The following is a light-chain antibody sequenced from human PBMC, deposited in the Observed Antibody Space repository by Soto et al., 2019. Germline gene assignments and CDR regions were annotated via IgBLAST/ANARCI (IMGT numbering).Light chain of an antibody. J-gene: IGLJ2*01. Sequence: QSVLRQPPSASGTPRLSVTISCSGSTSNIGSSSVYWYQQLPGTAPKVFIYENNRRPSGVPDRFSGSKSGTSASLAISGLRSEDEADYYCATWDDSLSGPVFGGGTKLTVL. V-gene: IGLV1-47*01. CDR3: ATWDDSLSGPV. CDR2: ENN. CDR1: TSNIGSSS.